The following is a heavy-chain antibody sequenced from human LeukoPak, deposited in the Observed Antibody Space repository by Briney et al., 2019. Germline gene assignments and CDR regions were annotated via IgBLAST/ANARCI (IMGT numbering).Heavy chain of an antibody. CDR3: ARDDGGNLNDAFDI. Sequence: GGSLRLSCAASGFTFSTYRMSWVRQAPGKGLEWVANIKQDGSEKHHVDSVKGRLTISRDNTKNALYLQMNSLRAEDTAVYYCARDDGGNLNDAFDIWGQGTMVTVS. D-gene: IGHD4-23*01. J-gene: IGHJ3*02. V-gene: IGHV3-7*01. CDR2: IKQDGSEK. CDR1: GFTFSTYR.